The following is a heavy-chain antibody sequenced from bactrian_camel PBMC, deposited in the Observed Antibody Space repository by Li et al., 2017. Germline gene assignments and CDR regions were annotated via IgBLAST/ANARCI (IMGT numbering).Heavy chain of an antibody. V-gene: IGHV3S40*01. CDR3: AADLSPYSDCSDRRIGY. Sequence: VQLVESGGGSVQAGGSLRLSCAAAGLTFSFYPMAWVRQAPGKGLEWVSRINFDGRSTYYSASVKGRFTISQDNAKTTAYLQMDSLKPEDTAVYYCAADLSPYSDCSDRRIGYWGQGTQVTVS. D-gene: IGHD4*01. CDR1: GLTFSFYP. J-gene: IGHJ6*01. CDR2: INFDGRST.